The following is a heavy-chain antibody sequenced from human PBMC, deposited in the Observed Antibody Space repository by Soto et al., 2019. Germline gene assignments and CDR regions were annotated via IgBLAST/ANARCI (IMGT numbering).Heavy chain of an antibody. CDR3: VTSYYESSGYYSGDTNCFDH. CDR2: IWYDGSNK. CDR1: GFTFSRYG. J-gene: IGHJ4*02. V-gene: IGHV3-33*01. Sequence: GGSLRLSCAASGFTFSRYGMHWVRQAPGKGLEWVAVIWYDGSNKYYADSVKGRFTIPRDNSKNTLYLQMNSLRAEDTAVYYCVTSYYESSGYYSGDTNCFDHWGQGTLVTLSS. D-gene: IGHD3-22*01.